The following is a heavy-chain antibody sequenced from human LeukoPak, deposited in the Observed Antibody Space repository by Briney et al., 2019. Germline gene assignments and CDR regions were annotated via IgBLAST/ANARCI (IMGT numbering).Heavy chain of an antibody. Sequence: GGSLRLSCAASGFTVRSNYMSCVRQARGKGLEWVSVIYSGGSTYYADSVKGRFTISRDNAKNSLYLQMNSLRAEDTAVYYCAKAYDSSSSYYDDFDIWGQGTMVTVSS. CDR2: IYSGGST. J-gene: IGHJ3*02. CDR3: AKAYDSSSSYYDDFDI. CDR1: GFTVRSNY. V-gene: IGHV3-66*01. D-gene: IGHD6-13*01.